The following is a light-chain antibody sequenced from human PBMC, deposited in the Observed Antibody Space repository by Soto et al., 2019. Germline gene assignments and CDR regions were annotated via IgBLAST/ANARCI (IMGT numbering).Light chain of an antibody. V-gene: IGKV3D-20*02. CDR2: DAS. CDR1: QRISSSS. CDR3: QQRSTWPRT. Sequence: EIVLTQSPGTLSFSPGERATLSCRASQRISSSSLAWYQQKPGQAPRLLIYDASNRATGIPDRFSGSGSGTDFTLTISSLETEDSAVYYCQQRSTWPRTFGGGTKVDIK. J-gene: IGKJ4*01.